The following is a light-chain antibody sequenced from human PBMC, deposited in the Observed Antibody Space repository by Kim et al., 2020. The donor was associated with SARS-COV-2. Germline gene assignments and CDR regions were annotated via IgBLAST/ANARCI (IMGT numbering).Light chain of an antibody. CDR1: QTGDSNF. Sequence: LSTGETATLSCRASQTGDSNFLAWYQQKPGQAPRLLIYGAYSRAIGIPDRFSGSGSATDFTLTISRLEPEDFAVYYCQHYGNSLFTFGPGTKLEIK. CDR2: GAY. CDR3: QHYGNSLFT. J-gene: IGKJ2*01. V-gene: IGKV3-20*01.